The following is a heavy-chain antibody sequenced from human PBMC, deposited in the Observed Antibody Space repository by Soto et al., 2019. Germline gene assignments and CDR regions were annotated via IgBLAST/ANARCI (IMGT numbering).Heavy chain of an antibody. D-gene: IGHD7-27*01. V-gene: IGHV3-66*04. CDR2: IYSGGST. CDR1: GFTVSSNY. J-gene: IGHJ6*03. Sequence: GGSLRLSCAASGFTVSSNYMSWVRQAPGKGLEWVSVIYSGGSTYYADSVKGRFTISRDNSKNTLYLQMNSLRAEDTAVYYCARLGNSKIEYYYYYYMDVWGKGTTVTVPS. CDR3: ARLGNSKIEYYYYYYMDV.